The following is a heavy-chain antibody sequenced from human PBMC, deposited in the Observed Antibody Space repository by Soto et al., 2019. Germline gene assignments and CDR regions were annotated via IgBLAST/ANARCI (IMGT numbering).Heavy chain of an antibody. Sequence: SETLSLTCAVFSGSLGDHYWAWIRQSPEKGLEWIGEIHPSGSTDYNPSLKSRLTLSLDTSKNQFSLKVSGVSAADTAVYYCATSQKGYNWNYFDHWGQGALVTVSS. CDR3: ATSQKGYNWNYFDH. CDR2: IHPSGST. V-gene: IGHV4-34*01. CDR1: SGSLGDHY. D-gene: IGHD1-20*01. J-gene: IGHJ4*02.